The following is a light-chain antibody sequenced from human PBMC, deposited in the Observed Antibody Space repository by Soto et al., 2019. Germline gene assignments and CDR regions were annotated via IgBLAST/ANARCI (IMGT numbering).Light chain of an antibody. J-gene: IGKJ1*01. CDR1: QSVLYSSSNKNY. CDR3: QQYYATPPT. Sequence: IVMTQSPDSLAVSLGERATINCKSSQSVLYSSSNKNYLTWYQQKPGQPPKLLISWAFTRESGVPDRFSGSRSGTDFTLTIRSLQAEDVAVYYCQQYYATPPTFGQGTKVEIE. CDR2: WAF. V-gene: IGKV4-1*01.